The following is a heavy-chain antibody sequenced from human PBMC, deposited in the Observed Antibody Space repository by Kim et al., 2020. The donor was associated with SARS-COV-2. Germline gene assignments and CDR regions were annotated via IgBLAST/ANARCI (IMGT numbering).Heavy chain of an antibody. D-gene: IGHD6-13*01. CDR1: GFTFSSYG. CDR2: IWYDGSNK. V-gene: IGHV3-33*01. Sequence: GGSLRLSCAASGFTFSSYGMHWVRQAPGKGLEWVAVIWYDGSNKYYADSVKGRFTISRDNSKNTLYLQMNSLRAEDTAVYYCARETGVEQLVNSPKHYYYDYGMDVWGQGTTVTVSS. CDR3: ARETGVEQLVNSPKHYYYDYGMDV. J-gene: IGHJ6*02.